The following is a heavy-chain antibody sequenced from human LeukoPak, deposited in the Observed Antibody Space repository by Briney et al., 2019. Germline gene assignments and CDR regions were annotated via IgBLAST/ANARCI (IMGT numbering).Heavy chain of an antibody. CDR1: GGSISSYY. CDR3: ARGAVGPYDSSGYYLDDAFDI. J-gene: IGHJ3*02. V-gene: IGHV4-59*01. CDR2: IYYSGST. D-gene: IGHD3-22*01. Sequence: SETLSLTCTVSGGSISSYYWSWIRQPPGKGLEWIGYIYYSGSTSYNPSLKSRVTISVDTSKNQFSLKLSSVTAADTAVYYCARGAVGPYDSSGYYLDDAFDIWGQGTMVTVSS.